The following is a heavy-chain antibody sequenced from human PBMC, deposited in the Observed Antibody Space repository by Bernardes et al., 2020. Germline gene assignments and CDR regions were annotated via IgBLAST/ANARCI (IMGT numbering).Heavy chain of an antibody. CDR3: ARAYLGVGDAFDV. V-gene: IGHV3-11*01. CDR1: GFTFSAYY. CDR2: ISPTGSTT. D-gene: IGHD7-27*01. Sequence: GGSLRLSCAASGFTFSAYYVDWIRQAPGKGLDWVSYISPTGSTTYYADSVKGRFTISRDNAKNSLYLQMDSLRAEDTAIYYCARAYLGVGDAFDVWGQGTMVTVSS. J-gene: IGHJ3*01.